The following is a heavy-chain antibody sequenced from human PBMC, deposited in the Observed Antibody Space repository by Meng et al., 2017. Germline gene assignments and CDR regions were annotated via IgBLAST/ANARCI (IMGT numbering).Heavy chain of an antibody. V-gene: IGHV1-69*08. CDR2: IIPILGIA. CDR1: GDTFSSYT. CDR3: ARDLSGSGTFDY. D-gene: IGHD3-10*01. Sequence: QVQLVQTGAEVKKPGSSVKVSCKASGDTFSSYTISWVRQAPGQGLEWMGRIIPILGIANYAQKFQGRVTITADKSTSTAYMELSSLRSEDTAVYYCARDLSGSGTFDYWGQGTLVTVSS. J-gene: IGHJ4*02.